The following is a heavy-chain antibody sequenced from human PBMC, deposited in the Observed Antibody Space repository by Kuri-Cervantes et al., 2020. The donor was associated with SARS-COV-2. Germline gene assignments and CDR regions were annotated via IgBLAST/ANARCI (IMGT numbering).Heavy chain of an antibody. CDR1: GGSISSYY. V-gene: IGHV4-59*08. J-gene: IGHJ6*02. CDR3: VRHSPDYGMDV. CDR2: IYYSGST. Sequence: SETLSLTCTVSGGSISSYYWSWIRQPPGKGLEWIGYIYYSGSTNYNPSLKSRVTISIYMSKNQFSLKLSSVTAADTAVYYCVRHSPDYGMDVWGQGTTVTVSS.